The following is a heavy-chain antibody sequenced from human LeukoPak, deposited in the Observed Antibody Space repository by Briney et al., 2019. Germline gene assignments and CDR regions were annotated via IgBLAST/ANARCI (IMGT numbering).Heavy chain of an antibody. V-gene: IGHV3-23*01. CDR2: ISGGGGGT. J-gene: IGHJ4*02. CDR3: AKSFKGVMTYFDY. Sequence: GGSLRLSCATSGFTFSNFAMSWVRQAPGKGLEWVSAISGGGGGTYYADSMKGRFTISRDNSKNTLFLQMDSLRVDDTAVYYCAKSFKGVMTYFDYWGQGTLVTVSS. D-gene: IGHD2-21*01. CDR1: GFTFSNFA.